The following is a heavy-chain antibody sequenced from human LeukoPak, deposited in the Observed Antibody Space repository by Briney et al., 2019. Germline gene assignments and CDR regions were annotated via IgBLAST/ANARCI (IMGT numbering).Heavy chain of an antibody. Sequence: PGGSLRLSCAASGFTFSSYAMSWVRQAPGKGLEWVSAISGSGGSTYYADSVKGRFTISRDNSKNTLYLQMNSLRAEDTAVYYCAKDLRFLEWQPPTNWFDPWGQGTLVTVSS. CDR1: GFTFSSYA. CDR3: AKDLRFLEWQPPTNWFDP. J-gene: IGHJ5*02. CDR2: ISGSGGST. V-gene: IGHV3-23*01. D-gene: IGHD3-3*01.